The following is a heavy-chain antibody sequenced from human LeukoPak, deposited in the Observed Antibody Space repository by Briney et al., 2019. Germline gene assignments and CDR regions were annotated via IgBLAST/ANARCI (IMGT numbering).Heavy chain of an antibody. CDR2: IWPGGSDT. J-gene: IGHJ4*02. CDR1: GYTFTNSW. V-gene: IGHV5-51*01. Sequence: GDSLNISCKASGYTFTNSWIAWVRQKPGKGLEWMGIIWPGGSDTRYSPSFQGQVTISADKSITTAYLQWSSLKASDTAMYYCARPVTGVSPSGAIDFWGQGTQVTVSS. D-gene: IGHD1-26*01. CDR3: ARPVTGVSPSGAIDF.